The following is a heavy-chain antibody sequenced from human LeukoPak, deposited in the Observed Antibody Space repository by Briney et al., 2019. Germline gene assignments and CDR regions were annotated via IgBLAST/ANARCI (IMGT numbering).Heavy chain of an antibody. D-gene: IGHD3-3*01. CDR3: ASGFSGGYYGYLQH. J-gene: IGHJ1*01. V-gene: IGHV3-7*01. CDR1: GFTFSFHW. Sequence: AGGSLRLSCAVSGFTFSFHWMSWVRQAPGKGLEWVANIKQDGSEEYYVDSVKGRFTISRDNAKNSLYLQMKSLRAEDTAVYYCASGFSGGYYGYLQHWGQGTLVTVSS. CDR2: IKQDGSEE.